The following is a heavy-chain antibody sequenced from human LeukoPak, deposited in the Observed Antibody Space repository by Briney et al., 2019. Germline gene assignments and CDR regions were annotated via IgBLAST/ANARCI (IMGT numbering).Heavy chain of an antibody. J-gene: IGHJ6*03. D-gene: IGHD2-2*01. CDR2: IYYSGST. CDR3: ARHRGGYCSSTSCYDDYYYYYMDV. CDR1: GGSISSSSYY. Sequence: SETLSLTCTVSGGSISSSSYYWGWIRQPPGKGLEWIGSIYYSGSTYYNPPLKSRVTISVDTSKNQFSLKLSSVTAADTAVYYCARHRGGYCSSTSCYDDYYYYYMDVWGKGTTVTVSS. V-gene: IGHV4-39*01.